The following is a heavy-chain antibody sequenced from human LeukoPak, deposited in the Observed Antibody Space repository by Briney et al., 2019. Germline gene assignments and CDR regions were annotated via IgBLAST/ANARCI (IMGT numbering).Heavy chain of an antibody. CDR3: ARGLVAVVVTAAPFDY. D-gene: IGHD2-21*02. Sequence: SETLSLTCAVYGGSFSGYYWSWIRQPPGKGLEWIGEINHSGSTNYNPSLKSRVTISADTSKNQFSLKLSSVTAADTAVYYCARGLVAVVVTAAPFDYWGQGTLVTVSS. J-gene: IGHJ4*02. CDR1: GGSFSGYY. V-gene: IGHV4-34*01. CDR2: INHSGST.